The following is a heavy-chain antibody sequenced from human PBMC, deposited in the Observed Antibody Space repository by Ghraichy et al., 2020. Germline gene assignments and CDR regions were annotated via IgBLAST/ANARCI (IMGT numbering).Heavy chain of an antibody. Sequence: GGLRLTCAASGFTFSSYRMNWVRQAPGKGLEWVSFISSSSSYIEYADSVKGRFTISRDNAKNSLYLQMNSLRAEETAVYYCARDPGYCSGGRCYLEQFDYWGQGTLVTVSS. CDR1: GFTFSSYR. J-gene: IGHJ4*02. D-gene: IGHD2-15*01. CDR2: ISSSSSYI. V-gene: IGHV3-21*01. CDR3: ARDPGYCSGGRCYLEQFDY.